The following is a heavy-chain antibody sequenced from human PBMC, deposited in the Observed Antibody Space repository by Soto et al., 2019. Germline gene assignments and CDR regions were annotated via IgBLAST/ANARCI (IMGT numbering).Heavy chain of an antibody. CDR3: ARFLTVGSGFYYLYYFDY. D-gene: IGHD3-10*01. V-gene: IGHV1-18*01. J-gene: IGHJ4*02. CDR2: ISAYNGNT. CDR1: GYTFTSYG. Sequence: ASVKVSCKASGYTFTSYGISWVRQAPGEGLEWMGWISAYNGNTNYAQKLQGRVTMTTDTSTSTAYMELRSLRSDDTAVYYCARFLTVGSGFYYLYYFDYWGEGTLVTVSS.